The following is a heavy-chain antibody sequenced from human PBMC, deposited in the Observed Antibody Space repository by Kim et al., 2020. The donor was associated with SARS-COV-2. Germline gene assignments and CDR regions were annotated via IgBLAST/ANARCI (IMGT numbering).Heavy chain of an antibody. CDR2: IWYDGSNK. CDR3: ARDRALYYYYGMDV. V-gene: IGHV3-33*01. Sequence: GGSLRLSCAASGFTFSSYGMHWVRQAPGKGLEWVAVIWYDGSNKYYADSVKGRFTISRDNSKNTLYLQMNSLRAEDTAVYYCARDRALYYYYGMDVWGQGTTVTVSS. CDR1: GFTFSSYG. J-gene: IGHJ6*02.